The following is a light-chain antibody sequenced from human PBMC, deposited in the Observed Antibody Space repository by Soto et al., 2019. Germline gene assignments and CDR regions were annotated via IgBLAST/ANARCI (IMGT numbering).Light chain of an antibody. CDR1: SSDIGAYHF. CDR3: TSWTTSTTMI. Sequence: QSALTQPASVSVSPGQSITISCTGTSSDIGAYHFVSWYQQHPGKAPKLMLYDVNIRPSGVSNRFSGSKSGNTASLTISGLQAEDEADYYCTSWTTSTTMIFGGGTKLTVL. CDR2: DVN. J-gene: IGLJ2*01. V-gene: IGLV2-14*03.